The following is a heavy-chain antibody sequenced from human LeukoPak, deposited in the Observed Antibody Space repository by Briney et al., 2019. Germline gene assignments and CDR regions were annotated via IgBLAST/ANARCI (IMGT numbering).Heavy chain of an antibody. CDR2: IIPIFGTA. D-gene: IGHD1-1*01. CDR3: ARGPWDRNDALYDFDY. V-gene: IGHV1-69*05. J-gene: IGHJ4*02. Sequence: SVKVSCKASGGTFSSYAISWVRQAPGQGLEWMGKIIPIFGTANYAQKFQGRVTITTDESTSTAYMELSSLRSEDTAVYYCARGPWDRNDALYDFDYWGQGTLVTVSS. CDR1: GGTFSSYA.